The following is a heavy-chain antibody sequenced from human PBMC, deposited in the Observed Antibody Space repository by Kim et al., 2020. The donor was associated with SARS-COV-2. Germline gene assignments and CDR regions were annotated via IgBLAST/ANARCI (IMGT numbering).Heavy chain of an antibody. J-gene: IGHJ3*02. CDR2: IYYRGSA. Sequence: SETLSLTCSASGGSISDTSYYWGWVRQPPGKGLEWIGTIYYRGSAKYNPSLKSRVSLSVDTSKNQFSLKLMSVTAADTAFYYCARHFDHPIGFDIWGQGTMVSVSS. CDR1: GGSISDTSYY. V-gene: IGHV4-39*01. CDR3: ARHFDHPIGFDI.